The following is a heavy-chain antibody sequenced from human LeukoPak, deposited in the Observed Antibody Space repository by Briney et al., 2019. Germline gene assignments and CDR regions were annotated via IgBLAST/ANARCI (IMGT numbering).Heavy chain of an antibody. V-gene: IGHV3-30-3*01. Sequence: GGSLRLSCAASGFTFSSYAMHWVRQAPGKGLEWVAVISYDGSNKYYADSVKGRFTISRDNSKNTLYLQMNSLRAEDTAVYYCARDEGYWGQGTLVTVSS. J-gene: IGHJ4*02. CDR3: ARDEGY. CDR2: ISYDGSNK. CDR1: GFTFSSYA.